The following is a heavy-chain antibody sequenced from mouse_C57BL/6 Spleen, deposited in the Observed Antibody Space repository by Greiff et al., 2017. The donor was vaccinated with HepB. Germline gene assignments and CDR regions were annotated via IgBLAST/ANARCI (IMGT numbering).Heavy chain of an antibody. Sequence: EVKLVESGPGLVKPSQSLSLTCSVTGYSITSGYYWNWIRQFPGNKLEWMGYISYDGSNNYNPSLKNRISITRDTSKNQFFLKLNSVTTEDTATYYCAREVITTVVPYFDYWGQGTTLTVSS. D-gene: IGHD1-1*01. CDR1: GYSITSGYY. CDR2: ISYDGSN. V-gene: IGHV3-6*01. J-gene: IGHJ2*01. CDR3: AREVITTVVPYFDY.